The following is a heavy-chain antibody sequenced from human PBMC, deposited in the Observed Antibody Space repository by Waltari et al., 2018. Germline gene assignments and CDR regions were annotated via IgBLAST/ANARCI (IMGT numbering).Heavy chain of an antibody. J-gene: IGHJ3*02. CDR3: ARSYSSVWYDAFDI. CDR2: ITSSSSYA. CDR1: GFIFSSFD. D-gene: IGHD6-13*01. Sequence: EGQLVESGGGLVKPGGSLRLSCAASGFIFSSFDMSWVRQTPGKRLGWVSSITSSSSYAYSADSVKGRFAISRDNAKDSLYLHLTSLRAEDTAVYYCARSYSSVWYDAFDIWGQGTAVTVSS. V-gene: IGHV3-21*02.